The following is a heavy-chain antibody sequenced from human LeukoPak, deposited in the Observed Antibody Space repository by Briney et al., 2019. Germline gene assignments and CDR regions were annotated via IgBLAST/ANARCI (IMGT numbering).Heavy chain of an antibody. CDR2: IYSGGST. CDR3: TRENDKHYDY. V-gene: IGHV3-66*01. J-gene: IGHJ4*02. Sequence: GGSLRLSCAASGFTVSSNYMSWVRQAPGKGLEWVSVIYSGGSTYYADSVKGRFTISRDNSKNTLYLQMNSLRAEDTAVYYCTRENDKHYDYWGQGTLVTVSS. CDR1: GFTVSSNY. D-gene: IGHD3-22*01.